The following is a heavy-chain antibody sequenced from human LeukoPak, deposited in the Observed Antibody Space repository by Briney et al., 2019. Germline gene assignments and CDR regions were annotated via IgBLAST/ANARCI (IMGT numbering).Heavy chain of an antibody. V-gene: IGHV4-30-4*01. CDR1: GGSISSGNHY. Sequence: SQTLSLTCTVPGGSISSGNHYWSWIRQPPGKGLEWIGYIYNSGSTYYNPSLKSRVTISVDTSKNQFSLKLSSVTAADTAVYYCARGGGYYDSSGYYTNNDAFDIWGQGTMVTVSP. D-gene: IGHD3-22*01. J-gene: IGHJ3*02. CDR2: IYNSGST. CDR3: ARGGGYYDSSGYYTNNDAFDI.